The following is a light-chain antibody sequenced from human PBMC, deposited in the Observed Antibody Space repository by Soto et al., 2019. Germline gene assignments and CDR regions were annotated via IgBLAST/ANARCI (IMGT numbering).Light chain of an antibody. CDR2: SSS. CDR1: NSNIGTTT. CDR3: AARDDSLNAVV. V-gene: IGLV1-44*01. Sequence: QSVLTQPPSASGAPGQRVSISCSGSNSNIGTTTVNWYQHVPGTAPKLLIYSSSQRPSGVPDRFSGSRSGTSASLAISGLQSEDEADYYCAARDDSLNAVVFGGGTKLTVL. J-gene: IGLJ2*01.